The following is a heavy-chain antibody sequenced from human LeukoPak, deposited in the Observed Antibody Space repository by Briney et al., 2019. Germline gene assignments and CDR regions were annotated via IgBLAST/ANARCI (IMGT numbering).Heavy chain of an antibody. J-gene: IGHJ4*02. CDR1: GFTFSSNY. CDR3: AKPYPTLTTVGVLDN. D-gene: IGHD4-23*01. CDR2: IYSDGRT. Sequence: PGGSLRLSCAASGFTFSSNYMSWVRQAPGKGLEWVSEIYSDGRTYYGASVKGRFSISRDNSKNTVYLQINTLRPEDAAVYYCAKPYPTLTTVGVLDNWGQGTLVTVSS. V-gene: IGHV3-53*05.